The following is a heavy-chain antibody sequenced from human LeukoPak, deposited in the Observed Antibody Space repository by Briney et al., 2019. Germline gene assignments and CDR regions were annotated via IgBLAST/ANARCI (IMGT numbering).Heavy chain of an antibody. J-gene: IGHJ4*02. CDR3: VAESIFGVVINY. CDR1: GGSISSSNYY. D-gene: IGHD3-3*02. CDR2: IYYSGST. V-gene: IGHV4-39*01. Sequence: SETLSLTCTVSGGSISSSNYYWGWIRQPPGKGLEWIGSIYYSGSTYYNPSLKSRVTISVDTSKNQFSLKLSSVTAADTAVYYCVAESIFGVVINYWGQGTLVTVSS.